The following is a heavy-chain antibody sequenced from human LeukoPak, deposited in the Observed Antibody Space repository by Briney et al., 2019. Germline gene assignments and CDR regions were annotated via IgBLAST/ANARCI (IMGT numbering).Heavy chain of an antibody. D-gene: IGHD7-27*01. CDR2: IYYSGST. V-gene: IGHV4-30-4*08. CDR1: GGSIGSGDYY. J-gene: IGHJ2*01. Sequence: SQTLSLTCTVSGGSIGSGDYYWSWIRQPPGKGLEWIGYIYYSGSTYYNPSLKSRVTISVDTSKNQFSLKLSSVTAADTAVYYCARLTGDLFNFHWYFDLWGRGTLVTVSS. CDR3: ARLTGDLFNFHWYFDL.